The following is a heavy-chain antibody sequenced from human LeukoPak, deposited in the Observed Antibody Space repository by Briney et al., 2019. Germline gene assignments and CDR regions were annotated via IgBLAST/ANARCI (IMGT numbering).Heavy chain of an antibody. Sequence: PGGSLRLSCAASGFTFSSDWMSWVRQAPGKGLEWVANIKQDGSEKYYVDSVKGRFTISRDNAKNSLYLQMNSLRAEDTAVYYCARDVMITFGGVIVMYYFDYWGQGTLVTVSS. J-gene: IGHJ4*02. V-gene: IGHV3-7*01. CDR1: GFTFSSDW. D-gene: IGHD3-16*02. CDR3: ARDVMITFGGVIVMYYFDY. CDR2: IKQDGSEK.